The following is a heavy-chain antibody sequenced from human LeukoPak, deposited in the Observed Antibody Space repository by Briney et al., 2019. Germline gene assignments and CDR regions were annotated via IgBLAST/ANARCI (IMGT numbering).Heavy chain of an antibody. CDR3: ARTFWDKSNGYDYYFDY. D-gene: IGHD5-12*01. J-gene: IGHJ4*02. V-gene: IGHV3-30*04. CDR1: GFSFSGYA. CDR2: ISYDGSAK. Sequence: GRSLRLSCAASGFSFSGYAMHWVRQAPGNGLEWVTVISYDGSAKYYSDSVKGRFTISSDNSKNTLYLQMNSLRAEDTAVYYCARTFWDKSNGYDYYFDYWGQGSLVTVSS.